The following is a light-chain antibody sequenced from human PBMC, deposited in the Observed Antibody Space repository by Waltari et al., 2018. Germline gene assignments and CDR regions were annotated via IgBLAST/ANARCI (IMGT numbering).Light chain of an antibody. CDR2: AAS. V-gene: IGKV1-39*01. CDR3: QQTYSTPGLT. Sequence: DIQRTQSPSSLSASVGDRVTITCRASQSISSYLNWYQQKPGKAPKLLIYAASSLQSGVPSRFSGSGSGTDFALTITSLQPEDLGTYYCQQTYSTPGLTFGGGTKVAIK. J-gene: IGKJ4*01. CDR1: QSISSY.